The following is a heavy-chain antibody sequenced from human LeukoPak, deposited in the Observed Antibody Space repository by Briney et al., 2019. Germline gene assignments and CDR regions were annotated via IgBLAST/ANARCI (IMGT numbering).Heavy chain of an antibody. CDR2: MNPNSGNT. CDR3: ARGYCSGGSCYRETGWFDP. J-gene: IGHJ5*02. Sequence: GSVKVSCKASGYTFTSYDINWVRQATGQGLEWMGWMNPNSGNTGYAQKFQGRVTMTRNTPISTAYMELSSLRSEDTAVYYCARGYCSGGSCYRETGWFDPWGQGTLVTVSS. CDR1: GYTFTSYD. D-gene: IGHD2-15*01. V-gene: IGHV1-8*01.